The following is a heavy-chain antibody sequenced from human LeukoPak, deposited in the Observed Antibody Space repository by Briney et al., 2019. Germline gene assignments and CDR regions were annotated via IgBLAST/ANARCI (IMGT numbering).Heavy chain of an antibody. CDR3: AGSYSGYDWSDS. CDR1: GFPFSDYY. D-gene: IGHD5-12*01. V-gene: IGHV3-11*01. CDR2: IRSASTTI. Sequence: GGSLRLSCVVSGFPFSDYYMNWIRQAPGKGLEWIAYIRSASTTIQYAGSVKGRFTISRDNDQNSMFLQMNTLRAEDTAVYYCAGSYSGYDWSDSWGQGTLVTVSS. J-gene: IGHJ4*02.